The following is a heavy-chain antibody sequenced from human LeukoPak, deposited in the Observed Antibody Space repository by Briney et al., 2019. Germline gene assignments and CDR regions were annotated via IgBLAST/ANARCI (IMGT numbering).Heavy chain of an antibody. CDR3: TRHRSGSSSTNWFDP. J-gene: IGHJ5*02. Sequence: QPGGSLRLSRAASGFTFSGSAMHWVRQASGKGLEWVGRIRSKANSYATAYAASVKGRFTISRDDSKNTAYLQMNSLKTEDTAVYYCTRHRSGSSSTNWFDPWGQGTLVTVSS. CDR2: IRSKANSYAT. D-gene: IGHD1-26*01. V-gene: IGHV3-73*01. CDR1: GFTFSGSA.